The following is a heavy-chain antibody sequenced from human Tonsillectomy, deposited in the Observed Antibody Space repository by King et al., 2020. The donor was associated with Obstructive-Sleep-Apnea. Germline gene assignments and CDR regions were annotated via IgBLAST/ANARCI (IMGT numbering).Heavy chain of an antibody. J-gene: IGHJ4*02. CDR2: IYYSGSS. D-gene: IGHD2-15*01. V-gene: IGHV4-30-4*01. CDR1: GGSISSGDYY. Sequence: MQLQESGPGLVKPSQTLSLTCTVSGGSISSGDYYWSWIRQPPGKGLEWIGYIYYSGSSYYNPSLKSRVTISVDTSKNQFSLKLSSVTAADTAVYYCARASWSKISHDYWGQGTLVTVSS. CDR3: ARASWSKISHDY.